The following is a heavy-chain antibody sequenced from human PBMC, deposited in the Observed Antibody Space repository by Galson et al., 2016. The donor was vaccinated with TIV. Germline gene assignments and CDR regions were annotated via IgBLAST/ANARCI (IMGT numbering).Heavy chain of an antibody. V-gene: IGHV3-53*01. Sequence: SLRLSCAASGFAVSSNQMNWVRQAPGKGLEWVSTIYSGGTPEYADSVKGRFIISRDTLKNTVSLQMNTLRTEDTAVYFCVRVQESLAAVEAFDVWGQGTLVTVSS. J-gene: IGHJ3*01. CDR3: VRVQESLAAVEAFDV. CDR1: GFAVSSNQ. CDR2: IYSGGTP. D-gene: IGHD2-15*01.